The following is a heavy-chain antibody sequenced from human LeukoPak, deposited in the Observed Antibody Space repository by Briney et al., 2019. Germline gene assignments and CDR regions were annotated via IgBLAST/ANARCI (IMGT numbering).Heavy chain of an antibody. CDR2: INPNSGGT. Sequence: ASVKVSCKASGYTFTGYYMHWVRQAPGQGLEWMVWINPNSGGTNYAQKFQGRVTMTRDTSISTAYMELSRLRSDDTAVYYCARDRGYGSGSYYNVLNYYYYYGMDVWGQGTTVTVSS. CDR1: GYTFTGYY. J-gene: IGHJ6*02. D-gene: IGHD3-10*01. CDR3: ARDRGYGSGSYYNVLNYYYYYGMDV. V-gene: IGHV1-2*02.